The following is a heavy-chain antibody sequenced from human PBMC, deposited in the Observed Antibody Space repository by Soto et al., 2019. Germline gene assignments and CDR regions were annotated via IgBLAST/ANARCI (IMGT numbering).Heavy chain of an antibody. V-gene: IGHV3-23*01. D-gene: IGHD2-15*01. J-gene: IGHJ4*02. CDR3: AKRRGAGGHFDY. CDR1: GFTFSTYA. Sequence: GGSLRLSCAASGFTFSTYAMGWVRQAPGKGLEWVSVVSSGGGTHYADSVKGRFTVSRDNSKNTLSLQMNSLRADDTAVYYCAKRRGAGGHFDYWGQGALVTVSS. CDR2: VSSGGGT.